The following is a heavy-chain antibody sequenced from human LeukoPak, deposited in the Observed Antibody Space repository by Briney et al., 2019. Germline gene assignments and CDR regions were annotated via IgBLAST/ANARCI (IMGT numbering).Heavy chain of an antibody. Sequence: GTLRLSCAASGFTFSRYGMTWVRQAPGKGLEWVSGISGSGGNTYYADSVKGRFTISRDNSKNTLYLQMNSLRAEDTAVYYCARDSGYYGLAFDYRGQGTLVTVSS. D-gene: IGHD3-22*01. V-gene: IGHV3-23*01. CDR3: ARDSGYYGLAFDY. CDR1: GFTFSRYG. CDR2: ISGSGGNT. J-gene: IGHJ4*02.